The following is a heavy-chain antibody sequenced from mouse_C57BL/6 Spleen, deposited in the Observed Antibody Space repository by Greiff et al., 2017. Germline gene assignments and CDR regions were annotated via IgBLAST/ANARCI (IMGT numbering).Heavy chain of an antibody. J-gene: IGHJ1*03. CDR3: AKGDAYWYDDV. Sequence: QVQLQQSGAELMKPGASVKLSCKATGYTFTGYWIEWVKQRPGHGLEWIGEILPGSGSTNYNEKFKGKATFTADTSSNTAYMQLSRLTTDDSANYYCAKGDAYWYDDVWGTGTTVTVSS. V-gene: IGHV1-9*01. CDR2: ILPGSGST. D-gene: IGHD2-13*01. CDR1: GYTFTGYW.